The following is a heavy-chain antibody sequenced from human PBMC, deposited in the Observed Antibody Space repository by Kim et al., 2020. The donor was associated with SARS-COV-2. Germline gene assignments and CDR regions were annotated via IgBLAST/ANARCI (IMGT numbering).Heavy chain of an antibody. V-gene: IGHV3-43*01. D-gene: IGHD2-15*01. J-gene: IGHJ3*02. Sequence: GGSLRLSCAASGFTSDDYTMHWVRQAPGKGLEWVSLISWDGGSTYYADPVKGRFTITRDNSKNSLYLQMNSLRTEDTALYYCAKDIDMLGYCSGGSCYSHAFGIWGQGKMVTVSS. CDR2: ISWDGGST. CDR1: GFTSDDYT. CDR3: AKDIDMLGYCSGGSCYSHAFGI.